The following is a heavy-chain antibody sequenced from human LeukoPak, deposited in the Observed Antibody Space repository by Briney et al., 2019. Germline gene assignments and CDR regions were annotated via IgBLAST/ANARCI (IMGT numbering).Heavy chain of an antibody. J-gene: IGHJ4*02. D-gene: IGHD2-15*01. CDR1: GFTFNSYE. Sequence: GASLRLSCAASGFTFNSYEMNWVRQAPGKGLEWVANINQDGGENYYVDSVKGRLTISRDNAKNSLYLQMNSLRAEDTAVYYCARRPGYCSGGSCYPFDYWGQGAVVTVSS. CDR3: ARRPGYCSGGSCYPFDY. CDR2: INQDGGEN. V-gene: IGHV3-7*05.